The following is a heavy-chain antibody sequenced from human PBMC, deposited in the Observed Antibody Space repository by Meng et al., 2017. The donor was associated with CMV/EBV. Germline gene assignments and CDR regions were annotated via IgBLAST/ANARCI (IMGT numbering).Heavy chain of an antibody. CDR1: GFIFDDYS. D-gene: IGHD1-26*01. J-gene: IGHJ4*02. CDR2: LNWNSNHI. V-gene: IGHV3-9*01. CDR3: VKDGFSYQGSGGTFES. Sequence: SLKISCAVSGFIFDDYSMHWVRQAPGKGPEWLLSLNWNSNHIGQAESVKGRFAISRDNAKNSLYLQMNSLRVEDTAVYYCVKDGFSYQGSGGTFESWGQGTRVTVSS.